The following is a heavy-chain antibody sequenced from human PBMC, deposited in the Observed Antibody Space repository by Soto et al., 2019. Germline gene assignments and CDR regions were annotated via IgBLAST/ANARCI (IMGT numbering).Heavy chain of an antibody. CDR3: ARRSGYYDFWSGYYTGVY. CDR1: GGSFSGYY. D-gene: IGHD3-3*01. CDR2: INHSGST. J-gene: IGHJ4*02. V-gene: IGHV4-34*01. Sequence: ETLSLTCAVYGGSFSGYYWSWIRQPPGKGLEWIGEINHSGSTNYNPSLKSRVTISVDTSKNQFSLNLSSVTAADTAIYYCARRSGYYDFWSGYYTGVYWGQGTLVTVSS.